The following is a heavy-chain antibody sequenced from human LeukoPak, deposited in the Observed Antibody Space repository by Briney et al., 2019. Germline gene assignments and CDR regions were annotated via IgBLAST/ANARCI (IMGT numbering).Heavy chain of an antibody. D-gene: IGHD1-1*01. Sequence: SETLSLTCTVSGGSISSYYWSWIRQPPGKGLEWIGYISYSGSTNFNPSLKSRVTISVDTSKNQFSLKLSSATAADTAVYYCAREGTAGTNLNWFDPWGQGTLVTVSS. CDR1: GGSISSYY. CDR2: ISYSGST. V-gene: IGHV4-59*01. CDR3: AREGTAGTNLNWFDP. J-gene: IGHJ5*02.